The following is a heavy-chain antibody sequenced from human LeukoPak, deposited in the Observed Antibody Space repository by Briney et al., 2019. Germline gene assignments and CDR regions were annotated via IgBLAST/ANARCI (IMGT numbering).Heavy chain of an antibody. CDR3: ARRGEKLRYFDWLLYFDY. D-gene: IGHD3-9*01. CDR1: GGSFSGYY. V-gene: IGHV4-34*01. CDR2: INHSGST. Sequence: SETLSLTCAVYGGSFSGYYWSWIRQPPGKGLEWIGEINHSGSTNYNPSLKSRVTISVDTSKNQFSLKLSSVTAADTAVYYCARRGEKLRYFDWLLYFDYWGQGTLVTVSS. J-gene: IGHJ4*02.